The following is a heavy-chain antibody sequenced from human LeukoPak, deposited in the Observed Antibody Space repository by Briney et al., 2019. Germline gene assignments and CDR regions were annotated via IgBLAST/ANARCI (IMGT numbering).Heavy chain of an antibody. J-gene: IGHJ4*02. CDR3: ARGSKSYGDYIRSRIHYFDY. CDR1: GFTFSTYA. V-gene: IGHV3-30*04. CDR2: ISYDGINK. D-gene: IGHD4-17*01. Sequence: GGSLRLSCAASGFTFSTYALHWVRQAPGKGLEWVAVISYDGINKYYADSVKGRFTISRDNSKNTLYLQMNSLRAEDTAVYYCARGSKSYGDYIRSRIHYFDYWGQGTLVTVSS.